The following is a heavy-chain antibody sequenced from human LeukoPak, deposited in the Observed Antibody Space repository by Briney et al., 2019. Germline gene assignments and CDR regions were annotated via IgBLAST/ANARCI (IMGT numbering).Heavy chain of an antibody. CDR3: AKGNYGGNQEYFQH. Sequence: PGRSLRLSXAASGLTFDDYAMHWVRQAPGKGLEGVSGISWNSGSIGYADSVKGRFTISRDNAKNSLYLQMNSLRAEDMALYYCAKGNYGGNQEYFQHWGQGTLVTVSS. D-gene: IGHD4-23*01. CDR2: ISWNSGSI. CDR1: GLTFDDYA. J-gene: IGHJ1*01. V-gene: IGHV3-9*03.